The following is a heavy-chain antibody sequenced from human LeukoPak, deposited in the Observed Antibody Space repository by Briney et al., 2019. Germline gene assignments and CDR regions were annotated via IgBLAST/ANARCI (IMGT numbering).Heavy chain of an antibody. V-gene: IGHV3-30*04. CDR3: ARGNSTSCCTPMGY. D-gene: IGHD2-2*02. CDR2: ISYDGSNK. J-gene: IGHJ4*02. Sequence: LRLYCAASGFTFSSYAMHWVRQAPGKGLEWVAVISYDGSNKYYADSVKGRFTISRDNSKNTLYLQMNSLRAEDTAVYYCARGNSTSCCTPMGYWGQGTLVTVSS. CDR1: GFTFSSYA.